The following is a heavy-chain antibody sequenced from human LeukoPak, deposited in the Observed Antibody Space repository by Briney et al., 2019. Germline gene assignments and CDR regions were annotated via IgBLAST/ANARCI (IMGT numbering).Heavy chain of an antibody. J-gene: IGHJ3*02. CDR3: ARDGYNFESAFDI. D-gene: IGHD5-24*01. CDR2: INHSGST. V-gene: IGHV4-34*01. Sequence: SETLSLTCAVYGGSFSGYYWSWIRQPPGKGLEWIGEINHSGSTNYNPSLKSRVTISVDTSKNQFSLKLSSVTAADTAVYYCARDGYNFESAFDIWGQGTMVTVSS. CDR1: GGSFSGYY.